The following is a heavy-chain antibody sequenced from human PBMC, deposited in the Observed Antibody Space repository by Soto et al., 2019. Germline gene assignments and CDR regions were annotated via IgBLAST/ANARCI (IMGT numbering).Heavy chain of an antibody. CDR3: GTYLFRIALSGDY. V-gene: IGHV3-23*01. CDR1: GFTFSSYA. Sequence: PGGSLRLSCAASGFTFSSYAMSWVRQARGKGLEWVSAISGSGGSTYYADSVKARFTISRDNSKNTLYLQMNRLRAEDTAVYYCGTYLFRIALSGDYWGQRALVTVSS. D-gene: IGHD6-19*01. J-gene: IGHJ4*02. CDR2: ISGSGGST.